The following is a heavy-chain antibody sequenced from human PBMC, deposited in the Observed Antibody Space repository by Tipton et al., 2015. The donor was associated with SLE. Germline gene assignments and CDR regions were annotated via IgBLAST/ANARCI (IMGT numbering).Heavy chain of an antibody. J-gene: IGHJ4*02. V-gene: IGHV3-64*01. CDR2: ISSNGGST. CDR3: ARDSYYDSSGFDY. D-gene: IGHD3-22*01. CDR1: GFTFSSYA. Sequence: SLRLSCAASGFTFSSYAMHWVRQAPGKGLEYVSAISSNGGSTYYANSVKGRFTISRDNAKNTLYLQMNSLRAEDTAVYYCARDSYYDSSGFDYWGQGTLVTVS.